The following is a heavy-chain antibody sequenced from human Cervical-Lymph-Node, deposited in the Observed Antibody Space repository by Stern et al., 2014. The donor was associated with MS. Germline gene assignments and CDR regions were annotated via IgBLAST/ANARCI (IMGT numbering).Heavy chain of an antibody. CDR1: GASISSYY. CDR2: IYYTVTT. CDR3: ARKSLSMDHYFDS. Sequence: QLQLQESGPGLVKPSETLSLTCTVSGASISSYYWYWSRQPPGKGLEWIGYIYYTVTTTYNPPLKGRGAISLDTSKNQFSLILRSVSAADTAVYYCARKSLSMDHYFDSWGQGTLVTVSS. J-gene: IGHJ4*02. D-gene: IGHD2-2*03. V-gene: IGHV4-59*01.